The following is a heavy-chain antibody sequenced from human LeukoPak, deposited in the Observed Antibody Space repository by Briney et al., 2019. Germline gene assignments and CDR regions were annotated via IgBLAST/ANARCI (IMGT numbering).Heavy chain of an antibody. D-gene: IGHD3-10*01. V-gene: IGHV1-46*01. J-gene: IGHJ4*02. CDR2: INPSGGST. CDR3: ARGRDYYGSGSYLLDY. CDR1: GYTFTSYY. Sequence: GASVKVSCKASGYTFTSYYMHWVRQAPGQGLEWMGIINPSGGSTSYAQKFQGRVTMTRDTSTSTVHMELSSLRSEDTAVYYCARGRDYYGSGSYLLDYWGQGTLVTVSS.